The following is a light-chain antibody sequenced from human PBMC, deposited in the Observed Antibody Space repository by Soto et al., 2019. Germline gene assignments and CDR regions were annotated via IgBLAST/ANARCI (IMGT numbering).Light chain of an antibody. Sequence: DIVMTQSPLSLPVTPGEPASISCRSSQSLLHSNGYNYLDWYLQKPGQSPQLLIYLGSNRSSGVPDRFSGSGSGTDFTLKISRVEAEDVGVYYCMQALQTPRFRQGTKVDIK. CDR1: QSLLHSNGYNY. J-gene: IGKJ1*01. CDR3: MQALQTPR. CDR2: LGS. V-gene: IGKV2-28*01.